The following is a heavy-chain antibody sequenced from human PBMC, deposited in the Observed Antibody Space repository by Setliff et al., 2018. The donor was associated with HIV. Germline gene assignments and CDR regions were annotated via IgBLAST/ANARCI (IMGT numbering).Heavy chain of an antibody. CDR1: GGSISSGGYY. CDR2: IYYSGST. D-gene: IGHD3-10*01. Sequence: SETLSLTCTVSGGSISSGGYYWSWIRQHPGKGLEWIGYIYYSGSTYYNPSLKSRVSISVDTSKNQFSLKLSFVTAADTAVYYCARGLERTNPLFGVISVYFDPWGQGTLVTVSS. J-gene: IGHJ5*02. CDR3: ARGLERTNPLFGVISVYFDP. V-gene: IGHV4-31*03.